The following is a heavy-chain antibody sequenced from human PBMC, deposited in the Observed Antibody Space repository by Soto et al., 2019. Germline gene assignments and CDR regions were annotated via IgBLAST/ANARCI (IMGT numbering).Heavy chain of an antibody. CDR3: AKDGGTGKYYDY. J-gene: IGHJ4*02. V-gene: IGHV3-30*18. CDR1: GFTFNTYG. D-gene: IGHD2-8*02. Sequence: QVQLVESGGGVVQPGRSLRLSCAASGFTFNTYGMHWVRQAPGKGLEWVSVIAYDGSNRYYADSVKGRFTISRDNSKNTMYLQMNSLRPEDTAVYYCAKDGGTGKYYDYWDQGTLVTVSS. CDR2: IAYDGSNR.